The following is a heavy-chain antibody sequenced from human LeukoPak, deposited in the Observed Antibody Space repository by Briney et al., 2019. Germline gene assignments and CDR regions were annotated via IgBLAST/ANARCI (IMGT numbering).Heavy chain of an antibody. CDR1: GNSISSSSYC. D-gene: IGHD5-24*01. CDR3: ASVRDDYYYYMDV. J-gene: IGHJ6*03. Sequence: SQNLSLTCTVYGNSISSSSYCWGWIRQPPGKGLEWIGSIYYSGSTYYNPSLKSRVTISVDTSKNQFSLKLSSVTAADTAVYYCASVRDDYYYYMDVWGKGTTVTVSS. V-gene: IGHV4-39*07. CDR2: IYYSGST.